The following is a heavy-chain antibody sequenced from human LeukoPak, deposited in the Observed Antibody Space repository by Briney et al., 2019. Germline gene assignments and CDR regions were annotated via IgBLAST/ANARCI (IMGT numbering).Heavy chain of an antibody. V-gene: IGHV4-38-2*02. J-gene: IGHJ6*03. CDR3: VDVDYYYYYMDV. Sequence: SETLSLTCTVSGYSISSGYYWGWIRQPPGNGLEWIGRIYTSGSTNYNPSLKSRATMSVDTSKNQFSLKLSSVTAADTAVYYRVDVDYYYYYMDVWGKGTTVTISS. D-gene: IGHD3-16*01. CDR1: GYSISSGYY. CDR2: IYTSGST.